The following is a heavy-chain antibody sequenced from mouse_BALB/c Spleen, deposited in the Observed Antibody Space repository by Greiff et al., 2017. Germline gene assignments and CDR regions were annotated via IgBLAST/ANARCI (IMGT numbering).Heavy chain of an antibody. CDR2: ISNGGGST. CDR1: GFTFSSYT. CDR3: ARLRWFAY. Sequence: EVHLVESGGGLVQPGGSLKLSCAASGFTFSSYTMSWVRQTPEKRLEWVAYISNGGGSTYYPDTVKGRFTISRDNAKNTLYLQMSSLKSEDTAMYYCARLRWFAYWGQGTLVTVSA. V-gene: IGHV5-12-2*01. D-gene: IGHD1-1*01. J-gene: IGHJ3*01.